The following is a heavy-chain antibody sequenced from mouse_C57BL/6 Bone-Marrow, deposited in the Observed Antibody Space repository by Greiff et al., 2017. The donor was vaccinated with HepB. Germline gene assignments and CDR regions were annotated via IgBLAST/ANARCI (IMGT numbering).Heavy chain of an antibody. D-gene: IGHD1-1*01. CDR3: ARSAYYGSSSFAY. CDR2: IYPRSGNT. V-gene: IGHV1-81*01. J-gene: IGHJ3*01. CDR1: GYTFTSYG. Sequence: VQGVESGAELARPGASVKLSCKASGYTFTSYGISWVKQRTGQGLEWIGEIYPRSGNTYYNEKFKGKATLTADKSSSTAYMELRSLTSEDSAVYFCARSAYYGSSSFAYWGQGTLVTVSA.